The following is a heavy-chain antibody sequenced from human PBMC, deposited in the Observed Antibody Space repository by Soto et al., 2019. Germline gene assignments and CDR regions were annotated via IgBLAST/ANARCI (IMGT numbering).Heavy chain of an antibody. V-gene: IGHV3-23*01. Sequence: GGSLRLSCAASGFTFSSYAINWVRQAPGKGLEWVSGISGSGDSTYLADSVKGRFTISRDNSKNTLYLQMNSLRVEDTAVYYCAKSDQAYTYYFDYWGQGALVTSPQ. J-gene: IGHJ4*02. CDR3: AKSDQAYTYYFDY. D-gene: IGHD2-2*01. CDR2: ISGSGDST. CDR1: GFTFSSYA.